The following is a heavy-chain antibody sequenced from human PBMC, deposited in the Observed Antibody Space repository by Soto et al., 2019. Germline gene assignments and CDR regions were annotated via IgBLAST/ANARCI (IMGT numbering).Heavy chain of an antibody. V-gene: IGHV3-30*18. CDR1: GFTFSTYG. CDR3: AKDADIGAAGYFFDY. D-gene: IGHD6-13*01. J-gene: IGHJ4*02. CDR2: ISNNGNNR. Sequence: QVQLVESGGGVVQPGRSLRLSCAASGFTFSTYGMHWVRQAPGKGLEWVAVISNNGNNRYYRESVKGRFTISRDNSKNTLDLQMNRLKDDDTAVYYCAKDADIGAAGYFFDYWGQGTLVTVSS.